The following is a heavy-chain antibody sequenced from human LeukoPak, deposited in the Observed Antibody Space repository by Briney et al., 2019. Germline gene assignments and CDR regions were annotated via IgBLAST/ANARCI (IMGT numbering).Heavy chain of an antibody. CDR1: GFTFSSYA. J-gene: IGHJ5*02. V-gene: IGHV3-30-3*01. CDR2: ISYDGSNK. Sequence: GGSLRLSCAASGFTFSSYAMHWVRQAPGKGLEWVAVISYDGSNKYYADSVKGRFTISRDNSKNTLYLQMNSLRAEDTAVYYCSKGLSGGNSVGTSWGQGTLVTVSS. D-gene: IGHD4-23*01. CDR3: SKGLSGGNSVGTS.